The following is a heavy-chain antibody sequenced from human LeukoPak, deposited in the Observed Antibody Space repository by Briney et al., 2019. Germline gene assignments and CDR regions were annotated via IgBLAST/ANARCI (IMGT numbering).Heavy chain of an antibody. J-gene: IGHJ4*02. CDR2: VYPGDSNT. V-gene: IGHV5-51*01. Sequence: GESLKISCQGSGYNFVNNWIGWVRQLPGKGLEWMAIVYPGDSNTRYSPSFQGQVTISADKSISTAYLQWSSLKASDTAMYYCARQYSSSWKLFDYWGQGTLVTVSS. CDR3: ARQYSSSWKLFDY. CDR1: GYNFVNNW. D-gene: IGHD6-13*01.